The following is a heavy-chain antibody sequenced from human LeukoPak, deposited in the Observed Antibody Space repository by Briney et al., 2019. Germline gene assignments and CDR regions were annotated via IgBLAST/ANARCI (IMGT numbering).Heavy chain of an antibody. J-gene: IGHJ4*02. D-gene: IGHD6-13*01. Sequence: GGSLRLSCAASGFTFSSCAMGWVRQAPGKGLERVSAISGGGGNTYYADSVKGRFTVSRDNSRNTLYLQMNSLRAEDTALYYCAKGSMAARPYYFDYWGQGTLVTVSS. CDR3: AKGSMAARPYYFDY. CDR2: ISGGGGNT. CDR1: GFTFSSCA. V-gene: IGHV3-23*01.